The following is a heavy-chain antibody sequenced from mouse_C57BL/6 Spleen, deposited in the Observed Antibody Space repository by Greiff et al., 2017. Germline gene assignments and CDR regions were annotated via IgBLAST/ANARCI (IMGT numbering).Heavy chain of an antibody. CDR2: IYPGDGDT. J-gene: IGHJ2*01. V-gene: IGHV1-82*01. CDR1: GYAFSSSW. Sequence: QVQLQQSGPELVKPGASVKISCKASGYAFSSSWMNWVKQRPGKGLEWIGRIYPGDGDTNYNGKFKGKATLTADKSSSTAYMQLSSLTSEDSAVYFCARVYDGHDYWGQGTTLTVSS. CDR3: ARVYDGHDY. D-gene: IGHD2-3*01.